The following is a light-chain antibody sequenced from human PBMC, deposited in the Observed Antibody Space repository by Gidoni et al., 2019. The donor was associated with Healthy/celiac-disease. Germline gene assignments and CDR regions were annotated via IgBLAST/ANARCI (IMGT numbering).Light chain of an antibody. V-gene: IGKV1-8*01. J-gene: IGKJ1*01. Sequence: AIGMNQYPSSFSASTGDRVTITCRASRGISSYLAWYQQKPVKAPKLLIYAASTLQIGVPSRFSGSGSGTDFTLTISCLQSEDFATYYCQQYYSYPWTFGQGTKVEIK. CDR3: QQYYSYPWT. CDR2: AAS. CDR1: RGISSY.